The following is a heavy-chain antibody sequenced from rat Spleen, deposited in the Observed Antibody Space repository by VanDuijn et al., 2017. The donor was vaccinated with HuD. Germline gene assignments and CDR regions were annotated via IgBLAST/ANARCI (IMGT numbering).Heavy chain of an antibody. J-gene: IGHJ2*01. D-gene: IGHD1-4*01. CDR1: GFTFSYAW. CDR2: ISSGGST. Sequence: VQLVETGGSLVQPGKSLKLTCATSGFTFSYAWMHWVRQSPGKGLEWIAAISSGGSTYYNSALKSRLSISRDTSKSQVFLKMNSLQTEDTAMYFCASGIHDYWGQGVMVTVSS. CDR3: ASGIHDY. V-gene: IGHV2S12*01.